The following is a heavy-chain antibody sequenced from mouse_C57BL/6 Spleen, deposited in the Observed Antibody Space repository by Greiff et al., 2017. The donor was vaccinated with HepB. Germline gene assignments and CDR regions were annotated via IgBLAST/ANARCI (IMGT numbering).Heavy chain of an antibody. J-gene: IGHJ4*01. V-gene: IGHV3-6*01. CDR2: ISYDGSN. CDR3: ARDNDWYYAMDY. D-gene: IGHD2-4*01. Sequence: ESGPGLVKPSQSLSLTCSVTGYSITSGYYWNWIRQFPGNKLEWMGYISYDGSNNYNPSLKNRISITRDTSKNQVFLKLNSVTTEDTATYYCARDNDWYYAMDYWGQGTSVTVSS. CDR1: GYSITSGYY.